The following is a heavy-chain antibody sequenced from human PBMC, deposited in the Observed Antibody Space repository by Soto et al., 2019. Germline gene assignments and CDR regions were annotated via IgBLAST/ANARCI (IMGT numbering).Heavy chain of an antibody. D-gene: IGHD2-2*01. J-gene: IGHJ6*03. Sequence: SQTLSLTCAISGDSVSSNSAAWNWIRQSPSRGLEWLGRTYYRSKWYNDYAVSVKSRITINPDTSKNQFSLQLNSVTPEDTAVYYCARGVVVVPAAMLGLYYYYYYMDVWGKGTTVTVSS. CDR3: ARGVVVVPAAMLGLYYYYYYMDV. CDR1: GDSVSSNSAA. V-gene: IGHV6-1*01. CDR2: TYYRSKWYN.